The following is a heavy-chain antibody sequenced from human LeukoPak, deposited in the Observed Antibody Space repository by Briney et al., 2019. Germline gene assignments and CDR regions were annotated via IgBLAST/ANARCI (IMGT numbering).Heavy chain of an antibody. CDR2: IRYDGSNK. Sequence: GGSLRLSCAASGFTFSSYGMHWVRQAPGKGLEWVAFIRYDGSNKYYADSVKGRFTISRDNSKNTLYLQMNSLRAEDTAVYYCAKELYGDYGPLDYWGQGTLVTVSS. V-gene: IGHV3-30*02. CDR3: AKELYGDYGPLDY. J-gene: IGHJ4*02. D-gene: IGHD4-17*01. CDR1: GFTFSSYG.